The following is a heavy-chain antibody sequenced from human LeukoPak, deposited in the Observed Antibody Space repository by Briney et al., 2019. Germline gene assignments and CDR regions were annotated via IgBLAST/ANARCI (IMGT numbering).Heavy chain of an antibody. V-gene: IGHV3-48*01. J-gene: IGHJ4*02. Sequence: GGSLRLSCAASGFTFSSYSMNWVRQAPGKGLEWVSYISSSSSTIYYADSVKGRFTISRDNAKNSLYLQMNSLRAEDTAVYYCAKDSVWAAAGTRSHFDYWGQGTLVTVSS. CDR1: GFTFSSYS. CDR2: ISSSSSTI. CDR3: AKDSVWAAAGTRSHFDY. D-gene: IGHD6-13*01.